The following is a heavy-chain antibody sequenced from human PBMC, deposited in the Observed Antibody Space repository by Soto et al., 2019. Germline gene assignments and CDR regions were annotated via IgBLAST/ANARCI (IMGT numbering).Heavy chain of an antibody. CDR3: AGRMSVAGEYYFDY. CDR1: GDSISSGTYY. J-gene: IGHJ4*02. V-gene: IGHV4-39*01. Sequence: PSETLSLTCTVSGDSISSGTYYWGWIRQPPGKGLEWIGTIYYSTNTYYNPSLKSRVTISVDTSKNQLSLKLSSVSASDTAVYYCAGRMSVAGEYYFDYWGQGALVTVS. D-gene: IGHD6-19*01. CDR2: IYYSTNT.